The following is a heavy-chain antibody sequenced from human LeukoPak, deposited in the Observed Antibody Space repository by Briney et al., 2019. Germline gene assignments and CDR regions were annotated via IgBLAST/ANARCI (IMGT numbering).Heavy chain of an antibody. J-gene: IGHJ4*02. V-gene: IGHV1-2*02. Sequence: ASVKVSCKASGYTFTGYYMHWVRQAPGQGLEWMGWINPNSGGTNYAQKFQGRVTMTRDTSISTAYMEPSRLRSDDTAVYYCARDRYSRSSPPHDYWGQGTLVTVSS. CDR2: INPNSGGT. CDR1: GYTFTGYY. D-gene: IGHD6-13*01. CDR3: ARDRYSRSSPPHDY.